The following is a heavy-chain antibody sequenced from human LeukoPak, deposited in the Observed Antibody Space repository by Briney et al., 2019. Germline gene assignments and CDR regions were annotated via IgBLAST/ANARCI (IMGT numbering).Heavy chain of an antibody. CDR2: IYYSGST. CDR1: GGSSSSYY. D-gene: IGHD3-22*01. Sequence: SETLSLTCTVSGGSSSSYYWSWIRQPPGKGLEWIGYIYYSGSTNYNPSLKSRVTISVDTSKNQFSLKLSSVTAADTAVYYCARDQSYYDSSGYRGDYFDYWGQGTLVTVSS. CDR3: ARDQSYYDSSGYRGDYFDY. V-gene: IGHV4-59*01. J-gene: IGHJ4*02.